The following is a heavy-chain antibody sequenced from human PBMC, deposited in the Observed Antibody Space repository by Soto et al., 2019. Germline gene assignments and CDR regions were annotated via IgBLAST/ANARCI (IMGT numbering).Heavy chain of an antibody. V-gene: IGHV4-31*03. Sequence: SETLSLTCTVSDGSISSGGYYWSWIRQHPGKGLEWIGYIYYSGRTYYNPSLKSRVTISVDTSKNQFSLKLSSVTAADTAVYYCARWVEDSYGPRDWFDPWGQGTLVTVSS. J-gene: IGHJ5*02. CDR3: ARWVEDSYGPRDWFDP. CDR1: DGSISSGGYY. D-gene: IGHD5-18*01. CDR2: IYYSGRT.